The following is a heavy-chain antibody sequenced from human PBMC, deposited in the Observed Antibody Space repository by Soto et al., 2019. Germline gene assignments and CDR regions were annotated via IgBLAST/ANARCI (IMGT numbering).Heavy chain of an antibody. Sequence: ASVKVSCKASGYTFTSYGISWVRQAPGQGLEWMGWISAYNGNTNYAQKLQGRVTMTTDTSTSTAYMELRSLRSDDTAVYYCARVEYYDILTGYYGGYYGMDVWGQGTTVTVS. J-gene: IGHJ6*02. CDR2: ISAYNGNT. CDR3: ARVEYYDILTGYYGGYYGMDV. CDR1: GYTFTSYG. V-gene: IGHV1-18*01. D-gene: IGHD3-9*01.